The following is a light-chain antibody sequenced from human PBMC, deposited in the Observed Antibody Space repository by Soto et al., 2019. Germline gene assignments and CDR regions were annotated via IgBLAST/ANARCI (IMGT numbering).Light chain of an antibody. J-gene: IGLJ3*02. CDR3: NSYAGTSNPRV. Sequence: QSALTQPPSASGSPGQSVTISCTGTSSDVGGYNYVSWYQQHPGKAPKLMIYEVSKRPSGVPDRFSGSKSGTTASLTVSGLQAEDEAEYYCNSYAGTSNPRVFGGGTKLTVL. CDR1: SSDVGGYNY. CDR2: EVS. V-gene: IGLV2-8*01.